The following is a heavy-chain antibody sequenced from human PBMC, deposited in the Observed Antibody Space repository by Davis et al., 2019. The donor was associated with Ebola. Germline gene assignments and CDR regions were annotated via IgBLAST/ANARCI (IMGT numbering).Heavy chain of an antibody. CDR3: ARNSSTWGKAFHM. CDR2: IYYIGTT. Sequence: PSETLSLTCTVSGDSIGNGISHWSWIRQTPGKGLEWIGHIYYIGTTYYNPSLKSRLSMSVDTSENQFSLKLTSVTAADTAMYYCARNSSTWGKAFHMWGQGTMVIVSP. D-gene: IGHD6-13*01. J-gene: IGHJ3*02. V-gene: IGHV4-30-4*01. CDR1: GDSIGNGISH.